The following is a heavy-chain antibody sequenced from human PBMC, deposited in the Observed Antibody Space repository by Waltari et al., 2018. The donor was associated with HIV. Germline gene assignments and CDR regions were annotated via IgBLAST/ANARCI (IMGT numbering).Heavy chain of an antibody. Sequence: EVQLVESGGGLVQPGRSLRLSCAASGFTFENYAMHWVRQAPGKGLEWVSQITWNSVCKAYADSVKGRFTISRDNAKNALYLQMNSLRTEDTALYYCAKVSCTSSSCFVGGGLDVWGQGTMVTVSS. J-gene: IGHJ3*01. CDR1: GFTFENYA. CDR3: AKVSCTSSSCFVGGGLDV. CDR2: ITWNSVCK. D-gene: IGHD2-2*01. V-gene: IGHV3-9*01.